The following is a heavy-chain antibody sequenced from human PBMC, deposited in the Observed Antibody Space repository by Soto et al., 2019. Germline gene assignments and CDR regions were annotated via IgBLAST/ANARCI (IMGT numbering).Heavy chain of an antibody. CDR3: ARHGGRQGLAIHAFDI. V-gene: IGHV5-51*01. CDR2: IYPGDSDT. J-gene: IGHJ3*02. Sequence: GESLKISCKGSGYSFTSYWIGWVRQMPGKGLEWMGIIYPGDSDTRYSPSFKGQATISAKKSISTAHRQWSSPKDADTVIYYCARHGGRQGLAIHAFDIWGQGTMVTVSS. CDR1: GYSFTSYW. D-gene: IGHD6-19*01.